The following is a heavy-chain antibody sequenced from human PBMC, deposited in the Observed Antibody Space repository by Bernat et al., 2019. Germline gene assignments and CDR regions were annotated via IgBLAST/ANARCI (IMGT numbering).Heavy chain of an antibody. J-gene: IGHJ3*02. D-gene: IGHD3-22*01. CDR1: GFTFSSYS. CDR3: ARASYGDSPRGYSFDI. Sequence: EVQLVESGGGLVQPGGSLRLSCAASGFTFSSYSMNWVRQAPGKGLEWVSYISSSSSYIYYADSVKGRFTISRDNAKNTLYLQMNSLRAEDTAVYYFARASYGDSPRGYSFDIWGQGTLVTVSS. V-gene: IGHV3-21*05. CDR2: ISSSSSYI.